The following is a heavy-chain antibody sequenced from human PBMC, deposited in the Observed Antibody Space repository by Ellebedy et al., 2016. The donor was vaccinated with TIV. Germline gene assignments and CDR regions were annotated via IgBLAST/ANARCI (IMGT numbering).Heavy chain of an antibody. CDR1: GFTVSSSY. Sequence: GESLKISCAASGFTVSSSYMTWVRQAPGKGLEWVSVVYSGGNTYYADSVKGRFTISRDNSKNTLSLEMNSLRAEDTAVYYCAKAWSGSAWSPVFFDTWGQGTLVTVSS. CDR2: VYSGGNT. V-gene: IGHV3-53*01. CDR3: AKAWSGSAWSPVFFDT. D-gene: IGHD6-19*01. J-gene: IGHJ4*02.